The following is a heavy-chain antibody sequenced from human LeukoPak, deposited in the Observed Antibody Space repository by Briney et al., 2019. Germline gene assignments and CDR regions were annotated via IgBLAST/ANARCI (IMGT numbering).Heavy chain of an antibody. CDR2: ISDNGGST. Sequence: GGSLRLSCSASGFTFSSYAMHWVRQAPGKGLEYVSAISDNGGSTYYPDSVRGRFTISRDNSRNTLYLQMSSLRAEDTAVYYCVKDHGSSWSNWFDPWGQGALVTVSS. D-gene: IGHD6-13*01. CDR3: VKDHGSSWSNWFDP. V-gene: IGHV3-64D*09. J-gene: IGHJ5*02. CDR1: GFTFSSYA.